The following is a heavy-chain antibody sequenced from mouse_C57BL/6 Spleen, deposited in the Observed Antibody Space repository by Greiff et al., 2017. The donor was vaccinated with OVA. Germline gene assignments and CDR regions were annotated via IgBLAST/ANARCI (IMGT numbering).Heavy chain of an antibody. CDR2: IRSKSNNYAT. V-gene: IGHV10-1*01. CDR1: GFSFNTYA. J-gene: IGHJ1*03. CDR3: VRYSPHWYFDV. Sequence: DVMLVESGGGLVQPKGSLKLSCAASGFSFNTYAMNWVRQAPGKGLEWVARIRSKSNNYATYYADSVKDRFTISRDDSESMLYLQMNNLKTEDTAMYYCVRYSPHWYFDVWGTGTTVTVSS. D-gene: IGHD2-12*01.